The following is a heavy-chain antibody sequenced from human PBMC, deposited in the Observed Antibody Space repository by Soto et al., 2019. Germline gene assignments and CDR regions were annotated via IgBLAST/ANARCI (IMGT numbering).Heavy chain of an antibody. D-gene: IGHD3-10*01. CDR1: GFTFSSYW. J-gene: IGHJ4*02. Sequence: EVQLVESGGGLVQPGGSLRLSCAASGFTFSSYWMHWVRQAPGKGLVWVSRINSDGSGPSSADSLKGRFTISRDNAKNTLYLQMNSLRAEDTAVYYCARDRGWFGEVPFDYWGQGTLVTVSS. CDR2: INSDGSGP. V-gene: IGHV3-74*01. CDR3: ARDRGWFGEVPFDY.